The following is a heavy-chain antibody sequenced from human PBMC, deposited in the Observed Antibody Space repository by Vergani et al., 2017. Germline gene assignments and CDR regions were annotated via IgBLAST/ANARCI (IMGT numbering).Heavy chain of an antibody. CDR1: GFTFSSYA. Sequence: EVQLLESGGGLVQPGGSLRLSCAASGFTFSSYAMSWVRQAPGKGLEWVSAISGSGGSTYYADSVKGRFTISRDNSKNTLYLQMYSLRAEDTAVYYCATKRTYYYDSSGYYYHDYWGQGTLVTVSS. J-gene: IGHJ4*02. CDR3: ATKRTYYYDSSGYYYHDY. D-gene: IGHD3-22*01. V-gene: IGHV3-23*01. CDR2: ISGSGGST.